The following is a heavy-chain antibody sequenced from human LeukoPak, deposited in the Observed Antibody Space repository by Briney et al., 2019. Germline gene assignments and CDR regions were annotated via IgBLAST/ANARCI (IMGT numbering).Heavy chain of an antibody. CDR2: IGVSGGGT. CDR1: GFTFSSYA. Sequence: PGGSLRLSCAASGFTFSSYAMSWVRQAPGKGLECVSAIGVSGGGTYYADSVQGRFTISRDNSKNTLYLQMNSLRAEDTAVYYCAKAPIYDSSGYYREYDYWGQGTLVTVSS. D-gene: IGHD3-22*01. V-gene: IGHV3-23*01. J-gene: IGHJ4*02. CDR3: AKAPIYDSSGYYREYDY.